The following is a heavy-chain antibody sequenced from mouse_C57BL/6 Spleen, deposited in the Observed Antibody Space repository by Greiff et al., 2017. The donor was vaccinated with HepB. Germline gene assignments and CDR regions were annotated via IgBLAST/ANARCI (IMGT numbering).Heavy chain of an antibody. V-gene: IGHV4-1*01. Sequence: EVKLLESGGGLVQPGGSLKLSCAASGIDFSRYWMSWVRRAPGKGLEWIGEINPDSSTINYAPSLKDKFIISRDNAKNTLYLQMSKVRSEDTALYYCARHQYGSPTWFAYWGQGTLVTVSA. CDR2: INPDSSTI. D-gene: IGHD1-1*01. J-gene: IGHJ3*01. CDR1: GIDFSRYW. CDR3: ARHQYGSPTWFAY.